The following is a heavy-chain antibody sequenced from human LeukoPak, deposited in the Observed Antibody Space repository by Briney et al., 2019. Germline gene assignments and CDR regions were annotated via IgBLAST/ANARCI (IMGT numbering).Heavy chain of an antibody. Sequence: GGSLRLSCAASGFTFSSYSMKWVRQAPGKGGEGGSSISSSSSDIYYADSVKGRFTISRDNAKNSLYLQMNSLRAEDTAVYYCARSGNYYDTSDAFDIWGQGTMVTVSS. CDR3: ARSGNYYDTSDAFDI. CDR1: GFTFSSYS. V-gene: IGHV3-21*01. CDR2: ISSSSSDI. D-gene: IGHD3-22*01. J-gene: IGHJ3*02.